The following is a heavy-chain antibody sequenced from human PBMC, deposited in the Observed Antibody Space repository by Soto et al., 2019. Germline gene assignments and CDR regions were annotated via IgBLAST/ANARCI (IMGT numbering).Heavy chain of an antibody. V-gene: IGHV1-69*05. Sequence: QVQLVQSGAEVKKPGSSVKVSCKASGGTFSSYAISWVRQAPGQGLEWMGGIIPIFGTANYAQKFQGRVTLSPEDSTKTAYMEVSSLRSEDAAVYYWARSHTGGPFYYGMGVWGQGTTVSVSS. J-gene: IGHJ6*01. D-gene: IGHD3-10*01. CDR1: GGTFSSYA. CDR2: IIPIFGTA. CDR3: ARSHTGGPFYYGMGV.